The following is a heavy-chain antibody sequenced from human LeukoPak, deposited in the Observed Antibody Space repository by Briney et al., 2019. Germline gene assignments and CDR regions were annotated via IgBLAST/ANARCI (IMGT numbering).Heavy chain of an antibody. D-gene: IGHD6-6*01. J-gene: IGHJ4*02. CDR1: GYTFPSYF. V-gene: IGHV1-46*01. CDR2: INPTGGST. Sequence: ASVKVSCKASGYTFPSYFMHWVRQAPGQGLEWMGIINPTGGSTTYAQKFQGRVTMTRDTSTSTVYMELSSLRSDDTAVYYCARVYSSSSPTDYWGQGTLVAVSS. CDR3: ARVYSSSSPTDY.